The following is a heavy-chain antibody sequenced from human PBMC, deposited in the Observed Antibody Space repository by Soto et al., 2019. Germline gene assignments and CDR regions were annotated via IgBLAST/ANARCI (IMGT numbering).Heavy chain of an antibody. CDR1: GYTFTNHG. D-gene: IGHD2-8*01. Sequence: QVQLVQSGAEVKKPGASVKVSCKASGYTFTNHGISWVRQAPGQGLEWLGWISGHNGNTKYAQRLKGRVTMTADTSTSTDYMELRSLRSDDTAVYYCARDLYPLAYYFDFWGQGTLVTVSS. CDR3: ARDLYPLAYYFDF. J-gene: IGHJ4*02. CDR2: ISGHNGNT. V-gene: IGHV1-18*04.